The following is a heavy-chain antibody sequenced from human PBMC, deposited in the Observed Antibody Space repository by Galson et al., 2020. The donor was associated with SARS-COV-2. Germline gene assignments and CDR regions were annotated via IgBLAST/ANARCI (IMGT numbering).Heavy chain of an antibody. V-gene: IGHV4-59*01. J-gene: IGHJ4*02. Sequence: SQTLSLTCTVSGGSISSYYWSWIRQPPGKGLEWIGYIYYSGSTNYNPSLKSRVTISVDTSKNQFSLKLSSVTAADTAVYYCARGFDYWGRGTLVTVSS. CDR2: IYYSGST. CDR3: ARGFDY. CDR1: GGSISSYY.